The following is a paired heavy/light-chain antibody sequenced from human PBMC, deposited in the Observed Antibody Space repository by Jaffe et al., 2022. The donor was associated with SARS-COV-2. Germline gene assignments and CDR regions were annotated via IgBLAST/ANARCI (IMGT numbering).Heavy chain of an antibody. CDR1: GYTFTTYF. CDR3: ARDLLRIAMAGYADLYGMDV. Sequence: QVQLVQSGAEVKKPGASVKVSCKASGYTFTTYFVHWVRQAPGQGLEWMGIINPSGGSTSYAQKFQDRVTMTRDTSTGTVYMELGSLTSEDTAVYYCARDLLRIAMAGYADLYGMDVWGQGTTVTVSS. CDR2: INPSGGST. V-gene: IGHV1-46*01. D-gene: IGHD6-19*01. J-gene: IGHJ6*02.
Light chain of an antibody. CDR1: QGIRYY. J-gene: IGKJ3*01. CDR2: AAS. CDR3: QNYNSAPRT. Sequence: DIQMTQSPSSLSASVGDRVTITCRASQGIRYYLAWYQQKPGKVPKLLIYAASILQSGVPSRFSGSGSGTDFTLTISSLQPEDIATYYCQNYNSAPRTFGPGTKVDIK. V-gene: IGKV1-27*01.